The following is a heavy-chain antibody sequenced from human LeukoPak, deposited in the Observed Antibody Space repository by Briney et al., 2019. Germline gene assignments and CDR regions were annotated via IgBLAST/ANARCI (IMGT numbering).Heavy chain of an antibody. Sequence: ASVKVSCKASGYTFTGYYMHWVRQAPGQGLEWMGWINPNSGGTNYAQKFQGRVTMTRDTSISTAYMELSRLRSDDTAVYCCARSGGRITGTTSSDYWGQGTLVTVSS. J-gene: IGHJ4*02. V-gene: IGHV1-2*02. D-gene: IGHD1-7*01. CDR1: GYTFTGYY. CDR2: INPNSGGT. CDR3: ARSGGRITGTTSSDY.